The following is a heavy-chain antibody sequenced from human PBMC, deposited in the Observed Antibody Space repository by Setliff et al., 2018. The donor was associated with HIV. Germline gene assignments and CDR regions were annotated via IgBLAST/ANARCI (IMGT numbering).Heavy chain of an antibody. CDR2: VYASTGHT. D-gene: IGHD2-15*01. CDR3: ARGIDILVKMGIYYHYMDV. Sequence: ASVKVSCKTSGDKFGSFDINWVRQASGQGLEWVGWVYASTGHTAYARRFEGRVTMTWDPSTGIGYMELNSLRADDTAVYYCARGIDILVKMGIYYHYMDVWGKGTTVTVSS. CDR1: GDKFGSFD. V-gene: IGHV1-8*01. J-gene: IGHJ6*03.